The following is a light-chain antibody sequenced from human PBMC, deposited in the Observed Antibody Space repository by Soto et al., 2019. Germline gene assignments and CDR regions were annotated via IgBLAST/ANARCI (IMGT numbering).Light chain of an antibody. CDR3: SSFTSNNTPHVV. CDR2: GVY. CDR1: DSDVGGSNY. Sequence: QSVLTQPASVSGSPGQSITISCTGTDSDVGGSNYVSWYQQHPDKAPKLMIYGVYNRPSGVSNRFSGSKSGNTASLTISGLQAEDEAYYYCSSFTSNNTPHVVFGGGTKLTVL. J-gene: IGLJ2*01. V-gene: IGLV2-14*01.